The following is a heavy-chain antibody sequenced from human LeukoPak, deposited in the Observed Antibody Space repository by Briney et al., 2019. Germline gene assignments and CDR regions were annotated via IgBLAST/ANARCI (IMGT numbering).Heavy chain of an antibody. CDR1: GGTFSSYA. CDR2: IIPIFGTA. CDR3: ARENSGSYYQFDC. V-gene: IGHV1-69*13. Sequence: ASVKVSCKASGGTFSSYAISWVRQAPGQGLEWMGGIIPIFGTANYAQKFQGRVTITADESTSTAYMELSSLRSEDTAVYYCARENSGSYYQFDCWGQGTLVTVSS. J-gene: IGHJ4*02. D-gene: IGHD1-26*01.